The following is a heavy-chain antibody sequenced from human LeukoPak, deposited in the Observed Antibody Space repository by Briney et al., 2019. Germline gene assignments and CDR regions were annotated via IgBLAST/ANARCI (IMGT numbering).Heavy chain of an antibody. CDR2: IKSKTDGGTT. Sequence: GGSLRLSCAASGFTFSNAWMSWVRQAPGKGLEWVGRIKSKTDGGTTDYAAPVKGRFTISRDDSKNTLYLQMNSLKTEDTAVYYCTTTYYYDSSGHYFLHDAFDIWGQGTMVTVSS. CDR3: TTTYYYDSSGHYFLHDAFDI. CDR1: GFTFSNAW. D-gene: IGHD3-22*01. J-gene: IGHJ3*02. V-gene: IGHV3-15*01.